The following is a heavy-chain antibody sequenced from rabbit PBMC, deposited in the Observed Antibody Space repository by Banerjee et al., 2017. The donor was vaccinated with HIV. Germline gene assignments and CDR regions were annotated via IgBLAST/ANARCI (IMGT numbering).Heavy chain of an antibody. Sequence: QLKESGGGLVQPGGSLTLSCKASGFDFSSYYMSWVRQAPGKGLEWIGYIDPVFGNTYYASWVNGRFTISSHNAQNTLYLQLNSLTAADTATYFCARDLAGVIGWNFNLWGPGTLVTVS. CDR3: ARDLAGVIGWNFNL. CDR2: IDPVFGNT. J-gene: IGHJ4*01. V-gene: IGHV1S7*01. CDR1: GFDFSSYY. D-gene: IGHD4-1*01.